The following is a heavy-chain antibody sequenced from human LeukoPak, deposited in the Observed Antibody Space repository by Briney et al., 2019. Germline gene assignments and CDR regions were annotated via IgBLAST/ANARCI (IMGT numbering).Heavy chain of an antibody. V-gene: IGHV1-2*06. CDR3: ARDHDSSGRTDDAFDI. J-gene: IGHJ3*02. Sequence: SSVKVSCKASGYTFTDYYIHWVRQAPGQGLEWMGRINPNSGDTNYAQKFQGRVTMTRDASISTAYMELCRLTSDDTAVFFCARDHDSSGRTDDAFDIWGQGTMVTVSS. D-gene: IGHD3-22*01. CDR2: INPNSGDT. CDR1: GYTFTDYY.